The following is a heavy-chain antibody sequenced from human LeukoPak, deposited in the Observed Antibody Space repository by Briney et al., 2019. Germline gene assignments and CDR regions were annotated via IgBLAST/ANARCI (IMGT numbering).Heavy chain of an antibody. Sequence: GASVKVSCKASGYTFTSYGISWARQAPGQGLEWMGWISAYNGNTNYAQKLQGRVTMTTDTSTSTAYMELRSLRSDDTAVYYCATIRDGYNPFDYWGQGTLVTVSS. CDR2: ISAYNGNT. D-gene: IGHD5-12*01. CDR1: GYTFTSYG. J-gene: IGHJ4*02. CDR3: ATIRDGYNPFDY. V-gene: IGHV1-18*01.